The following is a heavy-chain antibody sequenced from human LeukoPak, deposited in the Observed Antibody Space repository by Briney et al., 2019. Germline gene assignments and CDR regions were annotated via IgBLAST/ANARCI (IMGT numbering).Heavy chain of an antibody. D-gene: IGHD4-17*01. CDR3: AREDADYTFSFDF. CDR2: INPRGGCT. V-gene: IGHV1-46*01. CDR1: GYTFTRNY. J-gene: IGHJ4*02. Sequence: ASVKVSCKASGYTFTRNYMHWVRQAPGQGLEWMGIINPRGGCTTYAQKFQGRLTMTRDTSTSTVYMELSSLRSEDTAVYYCAREDADYTFSFDFWGQGTLVTVSS.